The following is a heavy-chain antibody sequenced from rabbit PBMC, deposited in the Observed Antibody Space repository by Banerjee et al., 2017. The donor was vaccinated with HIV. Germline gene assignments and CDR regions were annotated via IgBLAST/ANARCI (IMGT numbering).Heavy chain of an antibody. V-gene: IGHV1S40*01. CDR3: ARASYATNTRLDL. D-gene: IGHD6-1*01. J-gene: IGHJ3*01. Sequence: QSLEESGGDLVKPGASLTLTCTASGFSLSSSYWICWVRQAPGKGLEWIACIYAGSSGSTYYASWAKGRFTISKTSSTTVTLQMTSLTAADTATYFCARASYATNTRLDLWGPGPWSPS. CDR1: GFSLSSSYW. CDR2: IYAGSSGST.